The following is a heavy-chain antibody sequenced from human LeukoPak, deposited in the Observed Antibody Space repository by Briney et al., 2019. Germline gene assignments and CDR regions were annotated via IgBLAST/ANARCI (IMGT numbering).Heavy chain of an antibody. CDR1: RGSISGYY. D-gene: IGHD5-12*01. Sequence: SETLSLTCTVSRGSISGYYWSWIRQPPGKGLEWIGFVYYSGSTNYSPSLKSRVTISVDTSKSQFSLKLYSVTAADTAVYYCARAGRSGDYDYYFDYWGQETLVTVSS. CDR2: VYYSGST. V-gene: IGHV4-59*01. J-gene: IGHJ4*02. CDR3: ARAGRSGDYDYYFDY.